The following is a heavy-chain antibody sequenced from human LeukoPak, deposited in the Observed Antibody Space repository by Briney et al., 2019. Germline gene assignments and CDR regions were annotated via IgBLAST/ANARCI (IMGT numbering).Heavy chain of an antibody. J-gene: IGHJ6*03. V-gene: IGHV4-31*03. CDR2: IYYSGST. Sequence: SETLSLTCTVSGGSISSGGYYWSWIRQHPGKGLEWIGYIYYSGSTYYNPSLQSRVTISVDTSKNQFSLKLSSVTAADTAVYYCARVEWSSNSRYYYYMDVWGKGTTVTVSS. CDR3: ARVEWSSNSRYYYYMDV. CDR1: GGSISSGGYY. D-gene: IGHD3-10*01.